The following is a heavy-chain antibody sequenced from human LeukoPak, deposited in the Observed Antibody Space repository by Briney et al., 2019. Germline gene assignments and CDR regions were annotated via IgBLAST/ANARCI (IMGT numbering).Heavy chain of an antibody. D-gene: IGHD2-8*01. Sequence: SETLSLTCAVYGGSFSGYYWSWIRQPPGKGLEWIGEINHSGSTNYNPSLKSRVAISVDTSKNQFSLKLRSVTAADTAVYYCARPRSRVSWFDPWGQGILVTVSS. CDR2: INHSGST. J-gene: IGHJ5*02. CDR3: ARPRSRVSWFDP. CDR1: GGSFSGYY. V-gene: IGHV4-34*01.